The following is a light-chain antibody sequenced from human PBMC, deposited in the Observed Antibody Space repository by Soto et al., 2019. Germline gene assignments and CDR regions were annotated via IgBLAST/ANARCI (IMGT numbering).Light chain of an antibody. J-gene: IGKJ1*01. CDR2: GAS. V-gene: IGKV3-20*01. Sequence: EVVLTQSTGTLSLSSGERATLSCRASQSVSNNYLAWYQQKPGQAPRLLIYGASNRATGIPDRFSGSGSGTDFTLTISRLEPEDFAVYYCQQYGSLGTFCQGAMVDIK. CDR1: QSVSNNY. CDR3: QQYGSLGT.